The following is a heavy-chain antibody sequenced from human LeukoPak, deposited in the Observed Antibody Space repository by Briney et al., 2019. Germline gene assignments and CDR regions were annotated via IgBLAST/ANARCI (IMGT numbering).Heavy chain of an antibody. J-gene: IGHJ3*02. V-gene: IGHV1-69*05. Sequence: SVKVSCKASGGTFISYAISWVPQAPGQGREWMGRIIPIFGTANYAQKFQGRVTITTDESTSTAYMELSSLRSEDTHVYYCARSPDRSAFDIWGQGTMVTVSS. CDR1: GGTFISYA. CDR2: IIPIFGTA. CDR3: ARSPDRSAFDI.